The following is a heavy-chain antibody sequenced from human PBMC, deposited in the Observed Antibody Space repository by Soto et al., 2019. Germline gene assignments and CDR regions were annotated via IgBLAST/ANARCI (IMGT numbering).Heavy chain of an antibody. CDR2: ISGSGGST. CDR1: GFTFSIYA. Sequence: GGSLRLSCSASGFTFSIYAMSWVRQAPGKGLEWVSAISGSGGSTYYADSVKGRFTISRDNSKNTLYLQMNSLRAEDTAVYYCAKDSQVLRYFDWFPLDYWGQGTLVTVSS. J-gene: IGHJ4*02. V-gene: IGHV3-23*01. CDR3: AKDSQVLRYFDWFPLDY. D-gene: IGHD3-9*01.